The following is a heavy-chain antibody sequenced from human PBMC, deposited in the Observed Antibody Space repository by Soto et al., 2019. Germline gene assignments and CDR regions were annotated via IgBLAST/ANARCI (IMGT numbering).Heavy chain of an antibody. Sequence: QVQLQESGPGLVKPSETLSLTCTVSGGSISSYYWTWIRQPPGKGLEWIGFMYNSGSTHYNPSLKRRATISPGPSKNQFSLDLTSVPAADTAVYYCACMGYHYGAGSYPLDYWGQGTLVTVSS. J-gene: IGHJ4*02. D-gene: IGHD3-10*01. V-gene: IGHV4-59*08. CDR2: MYNSGST. CDR1: GGSISSYY. CDR3: ACMGYHYGAGSYPLDY.